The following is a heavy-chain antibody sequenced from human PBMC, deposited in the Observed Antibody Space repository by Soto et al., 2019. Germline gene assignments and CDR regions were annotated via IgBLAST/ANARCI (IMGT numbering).Heavy chain of an antibody. Sequence: SLRLSCAASGFSFSTYEMNWVRQAPGKGPEWISYISSSGSIIYYADSVKGRFTISRDNAKNSLYLQMNNLRVDDTAFHYCARDTAFDSWGQGTLVTVSS. V-gene: IGHV3-48*03. CDR1: GFSFSTYE. CDR3: ARDTAFDS. CDR2: ISSSGSII. J-gene: IGHJ5*01.